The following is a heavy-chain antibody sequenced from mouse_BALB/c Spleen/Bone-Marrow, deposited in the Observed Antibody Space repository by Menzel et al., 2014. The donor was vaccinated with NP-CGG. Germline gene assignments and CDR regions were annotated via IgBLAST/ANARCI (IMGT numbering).Heavy chain of an antibody. CDR2: INPSTGYT. CDR3: ARSGGGYDGFAY. J-gene: IGHJ3*01. CDR1: GYTFTSYW. Sequence: QVQLQQPGAELAKPGASVKMSCKASGYTFTSYWMHWVKQRPGQGQEWIGYINPSTGYTEYNQKFKDKATLTADKSSSTAYMQLSSLTSEDSAVYYCARSGGGYDGFAYWGQGTLVTVSA. V-gene: IGHV1-7*01. D-gene: IGHD2-2*01.